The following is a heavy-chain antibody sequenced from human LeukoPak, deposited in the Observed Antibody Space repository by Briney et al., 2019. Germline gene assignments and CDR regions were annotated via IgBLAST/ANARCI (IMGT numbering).Heavy chain of an antibody. J-gene: IGHJ4*02. CDR3: AKDRSIGAIVVVVAALDY. CDR1: GYTFMSHG. V-gene: IGHV1-18*01. CDR2: ISGSSSNT. Sequence: ASVKVSCKAYGYTFMSHGISWVRQAPGQGLEWMGWISGSSSNTNYAQRLQGRVTMTTDTSTTTAYMELRSLRSDDTAVYYCAKDRSIGAIVVVVAALDYWGQGTLVTVSS. D-gene: IGHD2-15*01.